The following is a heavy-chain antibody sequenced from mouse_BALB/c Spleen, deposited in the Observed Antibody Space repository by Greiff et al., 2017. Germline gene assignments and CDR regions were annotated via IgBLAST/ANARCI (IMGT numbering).Heavy chain of an antibody. CDR1: GFTFSSYT. Sequence: EVKLMESGGGLVKPGGSLKLSCAASGFTFSSYTMSWVRQTPEKRLEWVATISSGGSYTYYPDSVKGRFTISRDNAKNTLYLQMSSLKSEDTAMYYCTRAFITTASGWYFDVWGAGTTVTVSS. CDR3: TRAFITTASGWYFDV. CDR2: ISSGGSYT. J-gene: IGHJ1*01. V-gene: IGHV5-6-4*01. D-gene: IGHD1-2*01.